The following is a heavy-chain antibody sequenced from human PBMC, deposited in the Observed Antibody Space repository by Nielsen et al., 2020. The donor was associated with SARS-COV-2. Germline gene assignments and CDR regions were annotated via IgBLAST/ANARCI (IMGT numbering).Heavy chain of an antibody. V-gene: IGHV3-30*03. CDR2: ISYDGSNK. Sequence: GESLKISCAASGFTFSSYGMHWVRQAPGKGLEWVAVISYDGSNKYYADSVKGRFTISRDNSKNTLYLQMNSLRAEDTAVYYCASISQWLVDYWGQGTLVTVSS. CDR3: ASISQWLVDY. D-gene: IGHD6-19*01. CDR1: GFTFSSYG. J-gene: IGHJ4*02.